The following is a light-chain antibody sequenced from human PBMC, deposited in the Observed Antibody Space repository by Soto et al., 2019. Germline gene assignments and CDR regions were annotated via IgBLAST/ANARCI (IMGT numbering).Light chain of an antibody. Sequence: DIQMTQSPSTLSASVGDRVTITCRASQSISSWLAWYQQKPGKAPKILIYDASSLESGVPSRFSGSGSGTEFSLTIRSRQPDDFVSYYYQQDNSYSSMYTFGQGTKLEIK. CDR2: DAS. CDR1: QSISSW. V-gene: IGKV1-5*01. CDR3: QQDNSYSSMYT. J-gene: IGKJ2*01.